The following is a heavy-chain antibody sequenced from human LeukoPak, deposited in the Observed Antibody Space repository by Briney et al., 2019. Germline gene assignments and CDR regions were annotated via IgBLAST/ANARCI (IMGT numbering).Heavy chain of an antibody. V-gene: IGHV3-9*01. Sequence: PGGSLRLSCAASGFTFDDYAMHWVRQAPGKGLEWVSGISWNSGSIGYADSVKGRFTISRDNAKNSLYLQMNSLRAEDTALYYCAKDVFSYGDGFDYWGQGTLVTVSS. J-gene: IGHJ4*02. D-gene: IGHD4-17*01. CDR3: AKDVFSYGDGFDY. CDR2: ISWNSGSI. CDR1: GFTFDDYA.